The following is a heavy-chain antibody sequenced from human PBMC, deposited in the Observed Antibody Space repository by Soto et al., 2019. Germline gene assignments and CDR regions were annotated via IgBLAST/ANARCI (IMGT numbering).Heavy chain of an antibody. CDR1: GFTFSSNY. CDR3: ARDADPAEGAQLDAFDI. D-gene: IGHD6-19*01. CDR2: IDSGGST. J-gene: IGHJ3*02. V-gene: IGHV3-53*04. Sequence: GGSLRLSCAASGFTFSSNYMSWVRQAPGKGLGWVSVIDSGGSTYYADSVTGRFTISRHNSKNTLYLQMNSLRAEDTAVYYCARDADPAEGAQLDAFDIWGQGTMVTVSS.